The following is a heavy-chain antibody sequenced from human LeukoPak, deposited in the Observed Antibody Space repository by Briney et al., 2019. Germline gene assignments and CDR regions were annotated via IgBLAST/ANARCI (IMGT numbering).Heavy chain of an antibody. CDR2: MNPDSGNT. J-gene: IGHJ4*02. V-gene: IGHV1-8*01. D-gene: IGHD6-13*01. CDR3: ARRIAAAGVGIVY. Sequence: GASVKVSCKASGHTFTSYDINWVRQATGQGLEWMGWMNPDSGNTGYAQKFQGRVTMTRNPSISTAYMELSSLTSEDTAVYCCARRIAAAGVGIVYWGQGTLVTVSS. CDR1: GHTFTSYD.